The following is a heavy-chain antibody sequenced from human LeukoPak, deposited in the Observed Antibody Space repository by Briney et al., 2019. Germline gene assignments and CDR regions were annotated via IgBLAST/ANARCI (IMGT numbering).Heavy chain of an antibody. J-gene: IGHJ4*02. CDR1: GFTFSSYS. CDR2: ISSSSSYV. D-gene: IGHD1-26*01. CDR3: ASDPGRGSLGFDY. V-gene: IGHV3-21*01. Sequence: PGGSLRLSCAASGFTFSSYSMNWVRQAPGKGLEWVSSISSSSSYVYYADSIKGRFTISRDNAKNSLCLQMNSLRAEDTAVYYCASDPGRGSLGFDYWGQGTLVTVSS.